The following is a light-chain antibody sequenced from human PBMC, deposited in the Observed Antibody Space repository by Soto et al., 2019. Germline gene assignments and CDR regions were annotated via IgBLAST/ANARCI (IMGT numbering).Light chain of an antibody. CDR3: QQYGSSPPWT. Sequence: EIVLTQSPGTLSLSPGERATLSCRASQSVSSSYFAWYQQKPGQAPRLLIYGASSRATGIPDRFSGSGSGTAFTITIIRLEPEEFAVYYCQQYGSSPPWTFGQGTKVEIK. CDR1: QSVSSSY. J-gene: IGKJ1*01. V-gene: IGKV3-20*01. CDR2: GAS.